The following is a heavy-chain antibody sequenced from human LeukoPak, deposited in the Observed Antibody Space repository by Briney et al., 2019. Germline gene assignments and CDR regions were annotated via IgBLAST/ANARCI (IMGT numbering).Heavy chain of an antibody. D-gene: IGHD1-26*01. Sequence: PSETLSLTCTVSGGSISSYYWSWIRQPPGKGLEWIGYIYYSGSTNYNPSLKSRVTISVDTSKNQFSLKLSSVTAADTAEYYCARMGATTGLAWFDPWGQGTLVTVSS. CDR2: IYYSGST. J-gene: IGHJ5*02. V-gene: IGHV4-59*01. CDR3: ARMGATTGLAWFDP. CDR1: GGSISSYY.